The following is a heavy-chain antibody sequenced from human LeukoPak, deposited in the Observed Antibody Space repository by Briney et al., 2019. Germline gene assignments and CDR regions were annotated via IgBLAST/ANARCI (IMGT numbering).Heavy chain of an antibody. V-gene: IGHV4-39*02. J-gene: IGHJ2*01. CDR2: IYYSGST. D-gene: IGHD4-17*01. Sequence: SETLSLTCTVSGGSISSSSYYWGWIRQPPGKGLEWIGSIYYSGSTYYNPSLKSRVTISVDTSKNQFSLKLSSVTAADTAVYYCARDLGFDYGDFWYFDLWGRGTLVTVSS. CDR1: GGSISSSSYY. CDR3: ARDLGFDYGDFWYFDL.